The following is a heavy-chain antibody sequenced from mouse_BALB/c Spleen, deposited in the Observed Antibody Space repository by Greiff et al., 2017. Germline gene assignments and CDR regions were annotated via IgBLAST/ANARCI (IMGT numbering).Heavy chain of an antibody. CDR2: ISSGGST. Sequence: EVNLVESGGGLVKPGGSLKLSCAASGFTFSSYAMSWVRQTPEKRLEWVASISSGGSTYYPDSVKGRFTISRDNARNILYLQMSSLRSEDTAMYYCARENSWAMDYWGQGTSVTVSS. V-gene: IGHV5-6-5*01. CDR3: ARENSWAMDY. J-gene: IGHJ4*01. CDR1: GFTFSSYA.